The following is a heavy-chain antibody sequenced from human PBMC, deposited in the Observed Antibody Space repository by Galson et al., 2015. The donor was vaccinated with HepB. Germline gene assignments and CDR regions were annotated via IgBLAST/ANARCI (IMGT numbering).Heavy chain of an antibody. CDR1: GGNFSSYA. CDR3: ARRGQTRRYYFDY. CDR2: IIPIFGTA. D-gene: IGHD3-16*01. J-gene: IGHJ4*02. V-gene: IGHV1-69*06. Sequence: SVKVSCKASGGNFSSYAISWVRQAPGQGLEWMGGIIPIFGTANYAQKFQGRVTITADKSTSTAYLELSSLRSEDTAVYYCARRGQTRRYYFDYWGQGTLVTVSS.